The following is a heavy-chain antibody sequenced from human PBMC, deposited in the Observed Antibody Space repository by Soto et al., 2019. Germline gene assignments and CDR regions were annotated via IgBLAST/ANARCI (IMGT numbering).Heavy chain of an antibody. V-gene: IGHV1-18*01. J-gene: IGHJ4*02. CDR1: GYTFTNYG. Sequence: QVQLMQSGAEVKKPGASVKVSCKASGYTFTNYGFSWVRQAPGQGLEWMGWINAYNGNTNYAQKFQGRVTVTTDTSTGTGNKGLGSLRSDDTAVYHGGRGGGGDYAFEYWGRGTLVTVSS. CDR3: GRGGGGDYAFEY. D-gene: IGHD4-17*01. CDR2: INAYNGNT.